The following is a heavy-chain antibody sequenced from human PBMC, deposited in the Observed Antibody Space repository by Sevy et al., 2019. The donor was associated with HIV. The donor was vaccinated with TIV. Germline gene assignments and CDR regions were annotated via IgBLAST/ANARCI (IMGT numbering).Heavy chain of an antibody. CDR3: EGENAWGRGYS. D-gene: IGHD1-26*01. V-gene: IGHV4-59*08. J-gene: IGHJ4*02. CDR2: IYYNGNT. Sequence: WETLSLTCTVSGGSITSLYWGWIQQPPGKALEWIANIYYNGNTNYNPSLKSRVTISLDTSKNQFSLRLSSVTAADTAIYYCEGENAWGRGYSWGQGTLVTVSS. CDR1: GGSITSLY.